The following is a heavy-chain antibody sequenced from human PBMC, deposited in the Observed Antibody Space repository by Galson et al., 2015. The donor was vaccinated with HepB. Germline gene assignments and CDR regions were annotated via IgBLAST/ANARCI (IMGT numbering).Heavy chain of an antibody. Sequence: SLRLSCAASGFTFSSYAMHWVRQAPGKGLEYVSAISSNGGSTYYADSVKGRFTISRDNSKNTLYLQMSSLRAEDTAVYYCVKSDYDSSGYYYVNVAFDIWGQGTMVTVSS. D-gene: IGHD3-22*01. CDR1: GFTFSSYA. CDR3: VKSDYDSSGYYYVNVAFDI. V-gene: IGHV3-64D*06. CDR2: ISSNGGST. J-gene: IGHJ3*02.